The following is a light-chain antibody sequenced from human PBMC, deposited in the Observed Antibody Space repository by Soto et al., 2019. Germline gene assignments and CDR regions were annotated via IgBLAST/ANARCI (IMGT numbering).Light chain of an antibody. V-gene: IGKV3-20*01. CDR1: QSVSSSY. CDR3: QQYGSSPT. Sequence: EIVLTQSPGTLSLSPGERATLSCRASQSVSSSYLAWYQQKPGQAPRLLIYGASSRATGIPDRFSGSGSGTDFTLTISRLEPEDFAVYYCQQYGSSPTFGGGTKVHIK. CDR2: GAS. J-gene: IGKJ4*01.